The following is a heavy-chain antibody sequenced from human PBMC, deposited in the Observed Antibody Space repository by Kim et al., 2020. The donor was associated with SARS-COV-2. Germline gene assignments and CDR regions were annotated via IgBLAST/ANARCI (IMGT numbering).Heavy chain of an antibody. CDR2: IYYSGST. CDR3: ARDSGGYSSYVGFNYYYYCMDV. J-gene: IGHJ6*02. CDR1: GGSISSYY. Sequence: SETLSLTCTVSGGSISSYYWSWIWQRPGTGLEWVGFIYYSGSTNSNPSLTSRVTISVDTSKNQISLKLSSMTAADTAVYYCARDSGGYSSYVGFNYYYYCMDVWGQGTTVTVSS. V-gene: IGHV4-59*13. D-gene: IGHD6-19*01.